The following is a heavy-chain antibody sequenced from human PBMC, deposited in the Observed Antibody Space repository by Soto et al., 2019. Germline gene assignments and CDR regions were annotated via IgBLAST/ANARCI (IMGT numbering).Heavy chain of an antibody. CDR1: GFSLTTRGVG. J-gene: IGHJ5*02. V-gene: IGHV2-5*02. Sequence: QITLKESGPTLVKPTQTLTLTCTFSGFSLTTRGVGVGWIRQPPGKALECLALIYWDDDKRYSPSLQSRLSITKDTYKNQMVLTMTNVDTVDTGTYYLAHIPSYYQYDRFYPWGQGTLVSVSS. D-gene: IGHD3-10*01. CDR2: IYWDDDK. CDR3: AHIPSYYQYDRFYP.